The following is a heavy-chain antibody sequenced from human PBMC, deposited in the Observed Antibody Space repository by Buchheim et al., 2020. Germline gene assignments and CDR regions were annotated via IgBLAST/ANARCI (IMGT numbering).Heavy chain of an antibody. CDR2: IWYDGSNK. CDR1: GFTFSSYG. Sequence: QVQLVESGGGVVQPGRSLRLSCAASGFTFSSYGMHWVRQAPGKGLEWVAVIWYDGSNKYYADSVKGRFTISRDNSKNTPYLQMNSLRAEDTAVYYCARDFEHDYGGFTFDPWGQGTL. D-gene: IGHD4-23*01. CDR3: ARDFEHDYGGFTFDP. V-gene: IGHV3-33*01. J-gene: IGHJ5*02.